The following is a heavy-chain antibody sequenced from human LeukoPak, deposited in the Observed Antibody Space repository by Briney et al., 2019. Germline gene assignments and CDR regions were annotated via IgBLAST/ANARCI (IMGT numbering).Heavy chain of an antibody. CDR3: ARMTAQRPDAFDV. CDR1: GFTFSSYS. CDR2: ISSSSTYI. J-gene: IGHJ3*01. D-gene: IGHD2-21*02. V-gene: IGHV3-21*01. Sequence: GGSLRLSCAASGFTFSSYSMNWVRQAPGKGLEWVSSISSSSTYIYYTDSVKGRFTISRDSAKNSLYLQMNSLRAEDTAVYYCARMTAQRPDAFDVWGQGTMVTVSS.